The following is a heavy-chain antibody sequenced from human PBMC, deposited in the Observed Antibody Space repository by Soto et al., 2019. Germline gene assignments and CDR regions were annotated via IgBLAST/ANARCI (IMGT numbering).Heavy chain of an antibody. J-gene: IGHJ4*02. V-gene: IGHV1-18*01. D-gene: IGHD3-22*01. CDR3: ARDRYYYDSSGYYYDFDY. Sequence: ASVKVSCKASGYTFTSYVISWVRQAPGQGLEWMGWISAYNGNTNYAQKLQGRVTMTTDTSTSTAYMELRSLRSDDTAVYYCARDRYYYDSSGYYYDFDYWGQGTLVTVSS. CDR1: GYTFTSYV. CDR2: ISAYNGNT.